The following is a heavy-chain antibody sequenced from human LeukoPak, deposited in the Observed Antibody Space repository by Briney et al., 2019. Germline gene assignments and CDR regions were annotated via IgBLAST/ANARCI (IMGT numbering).Heavy chain of an antibody. D-gene: IGHD6-19*01. CDR3: AREGWQVPDWFDP. Sequence: GGSLRLSCAASGFSFSTYAMTWVRQAPGKGLEWVSSISASGDSIYYAGSVKGRFTISRDNSKNTLYLQMSGLRAEDSAVYHCAREGWQVPDWFDPWGQGTLVTVSS. CDR2: ISASGDSI. J-gene: IGHJ5*02. V-gene: IGHV3-23*01. CDR1: GFSFSTYA.